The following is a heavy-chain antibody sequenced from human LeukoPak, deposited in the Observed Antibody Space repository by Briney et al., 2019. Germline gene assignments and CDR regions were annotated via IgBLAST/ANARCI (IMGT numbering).Heavy chain of an antibody. J-gene: IGHJ4*02. Sequence: SETLSLTCAVYGGSFSGYYWSWIRQPPGKGLEWIGEINHIGSTNYNPSLKSRVTISVDTSKNQFSLKLSSVTAADTAVYYCARGFRGYSYGRTARGGNYFDYWGQGTLVTVSS. D-gene: IGHD5-18*01. CDR2: INHIGST. CDR3: ARGFRGYSYGRTARGGNYFDY. V-gene: IGHV4-34*01. CDR1: GGSFSGYY.